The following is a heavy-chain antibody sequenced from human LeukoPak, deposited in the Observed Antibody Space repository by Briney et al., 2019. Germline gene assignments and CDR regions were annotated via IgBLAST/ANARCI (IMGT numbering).Heavy chain of an antibody. CDR3: AKADYDILTGYLFDY. CDR2: ISGSGGST. V-gene: IGHV3-23*01. Sequence: GSLRLSCAASGFTFSSYAMSWVRQAPGKGLEWVSAISGSGGSTYYADSVKGRFTISRDNSKNTLYLQMNSLRAEDTAVYYCAKADYDILTGYLFDYWGQGTLVTVSS. D-gene: IGHD3-9*01. J-gene: IGHJ4*02. CDR1: GFTFSSYA.